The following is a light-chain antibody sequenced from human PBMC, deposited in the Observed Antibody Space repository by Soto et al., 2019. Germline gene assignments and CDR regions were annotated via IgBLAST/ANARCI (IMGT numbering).Light chain of an antibody. V-gene: IGKV1-8*01. CDR1: QGISSY. CDR3: QHYYTHPPT. CDR2: AAS. Sequence: AIRMTPSPSSFSSSTGYVGTITCRSSQGISSYLAWYQQKPGKAPKLLVYAASTLQYGVPSRFSGSGSGTDFTLTISCLQSEDFETYFCQHYYTHPPTFGQGTKVDIK. J-gene: IGKJ2*01.